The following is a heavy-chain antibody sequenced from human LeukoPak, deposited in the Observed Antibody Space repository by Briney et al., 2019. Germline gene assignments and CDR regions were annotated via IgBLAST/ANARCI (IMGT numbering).Heavy chain of an antibody. V-gene: IGHV3-33*01. Sequence: GGSLRLSCAASGFTFSSYGMHWVRQAPGKGLEWVAVVRNDGSNAYHADSVKGRFTISRDNSKNTLYLQMNSLRGEDTAVYYCARDSGSRWFGPIDNWGQGTLVIVSS. CDR2: VRNDGSNA. CDR1: GFTFSSYG. J-gene: IGHJ4*02. D-gene: IGHD3-10*01. CDR3: ARDSGSRWFGPIDN.